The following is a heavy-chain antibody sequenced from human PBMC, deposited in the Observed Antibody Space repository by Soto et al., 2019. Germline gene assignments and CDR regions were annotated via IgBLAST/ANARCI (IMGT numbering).Heavy chain of an antibody. CDR3: ARKLELRGSYYYYYDMDV. V-gene: IGHV1-2*02. J-gene: IGHJ6*02. CDR2: INPNSGGT. Sequence: ASVKVSCKASGGTFTDYYMHWVRQAPGQGLEWMGWINPNSGGTNYAQKFQGRVTMTRDTSISTAYMELSRLRSDDTAVYYCARKLELRGSYYYYYDMDVWGQGTTVTVS. D-gene: IGHD1-7*01. CDR1: GGTFTDYY.